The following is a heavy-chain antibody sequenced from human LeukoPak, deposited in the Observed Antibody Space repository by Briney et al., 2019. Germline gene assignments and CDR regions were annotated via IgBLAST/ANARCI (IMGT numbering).Heavy chain of an antibody. V-gene: IGHV3-33*01. D-gene: IGHD3/OR15-3a*01. CDR3: ARYFGTKVALDY. CDR1: GFTFSSYG. Sequence: PGGSLRLSCAASGFTFSSYGMHWVRQAPGKGLEWVAVIWYDGSKKYYADSVKGRFTISRDNSKNTLSLQMNSLRGEDTAMYYCARYFGTKVALDYWGQGMLVTVSS. J-gene: IGHJ4*02. CDR2: IWYDGSKK.